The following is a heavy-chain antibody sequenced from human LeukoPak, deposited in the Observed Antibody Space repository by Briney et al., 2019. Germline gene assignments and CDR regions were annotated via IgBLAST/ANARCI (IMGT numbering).Heavy chain of an antibody. CDR2: IYTGGST. CDR1: GGSISSYY. CDR3: ASLGRYCSSTSCYTGGGWFDP. D-gene: IGHD2-2*02. J-gene: IGHJ5*02. V-gene: IGHV4-4*09. Sequence: PSETLSLTCTVSGGSISSYYWSWIRQPPGKGLEWIGYIYTGGSTNYNPSLKSRVTISVDTSKNQFSLKLSSVTAADTAVYYCASLGRYCSSTSCYTGGGWFDPWGQGTLVTVSS.